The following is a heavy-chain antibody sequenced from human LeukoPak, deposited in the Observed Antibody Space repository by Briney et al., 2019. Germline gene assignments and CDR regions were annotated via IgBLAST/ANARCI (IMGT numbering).Heavy chain of an antibody. D-gene: IGHD6-19*01. CDR2: ISSSGSTI. CDR3: ARGAEVAGTFDY. Sequence: TGGSLRLSCAASGFTFSSYEMNWVRQAPGEGLEWVSYISSSGSTIYYADSVKGRFTISRDNAKNSLYLQMNSLRAEDTAVYYCARGAEVAGTFDYWGQGTLVTVSS. CDR1: GFTFSSYE. V-gene: IGHV3-48*03. J-gene: IGHJ4*02.